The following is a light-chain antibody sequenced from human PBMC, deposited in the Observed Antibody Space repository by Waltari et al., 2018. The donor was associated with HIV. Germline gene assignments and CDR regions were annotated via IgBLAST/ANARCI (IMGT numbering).Light chain of an antibody. Sequence: QLVLTQSPSASASLGASVKLTCTLSCGHSSYAIAWHQQQPEKAPRYLMRLNSDGSHTKGDGIPDRFSGSSSGAERYLIISSLQSEDEADYYCQTWGTGIHVVFGGGTKLTVL. CDR1: CGHSSYA. CDR2: LNSDGSH. J-gene: IGLJ3*02. CDR3: QTWGTGIHVV. V-gene: IGLV4-69*01.